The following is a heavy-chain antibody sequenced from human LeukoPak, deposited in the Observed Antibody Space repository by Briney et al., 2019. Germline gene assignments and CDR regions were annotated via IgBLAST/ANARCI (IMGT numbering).Heavy chain of an antibody. CDR1: GFTFSSYG. J-gene: IGHJ6*02. CDR3: AKVCDPSSGYIVVVTALWYGMDV. Sequence: GRSLRLSCAASGFTFSSYGMHWVRQAPGKGLEWVAVISYDGSNKYYADSVKGRFTISRDNSKNTLYLQMNSLRAGDTAVYYCAKVCDPSSGYIVVVTALWYGMDVWGQGTTVTVSS. V-gene: IGHV3-30*18. D-gene: IGHD2-21*02. CDR2: ISYDGSNK.